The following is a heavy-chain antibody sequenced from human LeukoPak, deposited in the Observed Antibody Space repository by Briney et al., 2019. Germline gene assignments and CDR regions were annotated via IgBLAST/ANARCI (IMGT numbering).Heavy chain of an antibody. D-gene: IGHD5-18*01. CDR3: ARDSQLWLPSAADY. CDR1: GFTVSSNY. J-gene: IGHJ4*02. Sequence: PGGSLRLSCAASGFTVSSNYMSWVRQAPGKGLEWVSVIYSGGSTYYADSVKGRFTISRDNSKNTLYLQMNSLRAEDTAVYYCARDSQLWLPSAADYWGQGTLVTVSS. CDR2: IYSGGST. V-gene: IGHV3-66*01.